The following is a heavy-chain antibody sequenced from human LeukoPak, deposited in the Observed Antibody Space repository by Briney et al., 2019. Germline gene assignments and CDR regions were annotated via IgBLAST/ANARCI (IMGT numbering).Heavy chain of an antibody. D-gene: IGHD4-23*01. CDR3: ARHDCGGNSGDY. CDR1: GFTFSSYS. V-gene: IGHV3-48*02. J-gene: IGHJ4*02. Sequence: GGSLRLSCAASGFTFSSYSMNWVRQAPGKGLEWVSYIGTSSSTIYYTDSVKGRFTISRDNAKNSLYLQMNSLTDEDTAVYYCARHDCGGNSGDYWGQGTLVTVSS. CDR2: IGTSSSTI.